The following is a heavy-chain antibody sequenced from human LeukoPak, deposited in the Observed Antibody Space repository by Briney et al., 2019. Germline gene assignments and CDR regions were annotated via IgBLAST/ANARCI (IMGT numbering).Heavy chain of an antibody. D-gene: IGHD3-16*01. CDR3: ARELNGYGYYFFDY. J-gene: IGHJ4*02. CDR1: GFTFSNYA. V-gene: IGHV3-23*01. CDR2: IGGTGHFT. Sequence: GGSLRLSCAASGFTFSNYAMSWVRQAPGKGLEWVSGIGGTGHFTYYADSVKGRFTISRDNAKNSLYLQMNGLGAEDTAVYYCARELNGYGYYFFDYWGPGTLVTVSS.